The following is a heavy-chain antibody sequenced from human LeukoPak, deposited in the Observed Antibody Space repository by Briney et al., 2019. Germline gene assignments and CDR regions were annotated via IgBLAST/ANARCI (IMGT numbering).Heavy chain of an antibody. J-gene: IGHJ4*02. Sequence: HPGRFLRLSCAASGFTFSSYAMPWVRQAPGKGLEWVAVISYDGSNKYYADSVKGRFTISRDNSKNTLYLQMNSLRAEDTAVYYCARGSTGFDYWGQGTLVTVSS. V-gene: IGHV3-30-3*01. D-gene: IGHD3-9*01. CDR2: ISYDGSNK. CDR1: GFTFSSYA. CDR3: ARGSTGFDY.